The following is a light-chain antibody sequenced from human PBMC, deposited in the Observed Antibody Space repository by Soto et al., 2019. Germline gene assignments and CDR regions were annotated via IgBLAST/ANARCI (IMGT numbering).Light chain of an antibody. Sequence: QSALTQPRSVSGSPGQSVTISCTGTSSDVGGYNYVSWYQQHPGKAPKHMIYDVSKRPSGVADRFSGSKSGNTASLTISGLQAEDEADYYCCSYAGSYTFVVFGGGTKLTVL. CDR2: DVS. CDR3: CSYAGSYTFVV. CDR1: SSDVGGYNY. V-gene: IGLV2-11*01. J-gene: IGLJ2*01.